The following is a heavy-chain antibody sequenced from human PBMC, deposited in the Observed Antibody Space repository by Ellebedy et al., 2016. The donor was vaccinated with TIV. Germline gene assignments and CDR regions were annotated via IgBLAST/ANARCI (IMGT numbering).Heavy chain of an antibody. V-gene: IGHV3-23*01. Sequence: GESLKISCAASGFTFSSYAMSWVRQAPGKGLEWVSTISSTGSRTYYADSVEGRFIISRDNSKKTLYLQMNSLRAEDTAVYYCAKDRTPGDGYWVFDFWGQGTLVTVST. D-gene: IGHD5-18*01. CDR1: GFTFSSYA. CDR2: ISSTGSRT. CDR3: AKDRTPGDGYWVFDF. J-gene: IGHJ4*02.